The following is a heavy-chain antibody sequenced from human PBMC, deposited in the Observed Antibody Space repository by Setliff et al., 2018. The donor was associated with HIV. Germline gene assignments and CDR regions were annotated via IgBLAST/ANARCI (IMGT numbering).Heavy chain of an antibody. V-gene: IGHV4-34*01. CDR1: GGSFSGYY. D-gene: IGHD3-10*01. Sequence: SETLSLTCAAYGGSFSGYYWSWVRQPPGKGLEWIGSISHSGSTYYNPSLKSRVTISVDTSKNQFSLKLSSVTAADTAVYYCARHEITMVRGVTIKAGYSFDYWGQGTLVTVSS. J-gene: IGHJ4*02. CDR2: ISHSGST. CDR3: ARHEITMVRGVTIKAGYSFDY.